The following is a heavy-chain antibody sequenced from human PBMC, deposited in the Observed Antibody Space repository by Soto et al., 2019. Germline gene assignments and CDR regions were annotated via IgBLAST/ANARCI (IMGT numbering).Heavy chain of an antibody. J-gene: IGHJ4*02. V-gene: IGHV3-73*01. Sequence: EVQLVETGGGLIQPGGSLRLSCAASGFTVSSNYMSWVRQAPGKGLEWVGRIRSKANSYATAYAASVKGRFTISRDDSKNTAYLQMNSLKTEDTAVYYCTSPKYYGDYRFDYWGQGTLVTVSS. D-gene: IGHD4-17*01. CDR3: TSPKYYGDYRFDY. CDR2: IRSKANSYAT. CDR1: GFTVSSNY.